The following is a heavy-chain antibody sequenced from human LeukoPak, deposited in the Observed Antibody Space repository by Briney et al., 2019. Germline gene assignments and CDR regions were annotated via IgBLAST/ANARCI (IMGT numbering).Heavy chain of an antibody. CDR1: GFTFSSYG. D-gene: IGHD3-22*01. Sequence: GGSLRLSCAASGFTFSSYGMHWVRQAPGKGLEWVAFIRYDGSNKYYADSVKGRFTISRDNSKNTLYLQMNSLRAEDTAVYYCAHIRFSSGYYSDYWGQGTLVTVSS. V-gene: IGHV3-30*02. J-gene: IGHJ4*02. CDR2: IRYDGSNK. CDR3: AHIRFSSGYYSDY.